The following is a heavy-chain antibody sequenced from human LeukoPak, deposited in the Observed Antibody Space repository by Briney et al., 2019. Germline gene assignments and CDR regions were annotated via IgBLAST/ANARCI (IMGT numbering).Heavy chain of an antibody. V-gene: IGHV1-2*02. CDR2: SNPNNGGT. CDR3: ARVDGGEWYYFDY. J-gene: IGHJ4*02. Sequence: ASVKVSCKASGYTFTGYYMHWVRQAPGQGLEWMGWSNPNNGGTNYAQKFQGRVTMTLDTSFGTAYMELSRLRSDDTAIYYCARVDGGEWYYFDYWGQGTLVTVSS. D-gene: IGHD2-8*02. CDR1: GYTFTGYY.